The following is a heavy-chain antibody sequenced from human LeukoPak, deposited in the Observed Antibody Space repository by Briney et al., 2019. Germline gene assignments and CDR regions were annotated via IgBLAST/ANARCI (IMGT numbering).Heavy chain of an antibody. D-gene: IGHD3-10*01. CDR1: GGSFSGYY. V-gene: IGHV4-34*01. CDR2: INHSGST. CDR3: ARHRRITMVRGVIRKVLDY. J-gene: IGHJ4*02. Sequence: SETLSLTCAVYGGSFSGYYWSWIRQPPGKGLEWIGEINHSGSTNYNPSLKSRVTISVDTSKNQFSLRLSSVTAADTAVYYCARHRRITMVRGVIRKVLDYWGQGTLVTVSS.